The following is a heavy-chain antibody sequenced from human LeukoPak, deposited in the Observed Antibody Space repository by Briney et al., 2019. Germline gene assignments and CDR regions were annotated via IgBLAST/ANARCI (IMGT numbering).Heavy chain of an antibody. CDR1: VFTFSSYS. Sequence: PGGSLRLSCAASVFTFSSYSMNWVRQAPGKGLEWVSYISSGNTIYYADSVKGRFTISRDNAKNSLYLQMNSLRAEETAVYYCARTLSRVATNYWGQGTLVTVSS. CDR3: ARTLSRVATNY. J-gene: IGHJ4*02. V-gene: IGHV3-48*01. CDR2: ISSGNTI. D-gene: IGHD5-12*01.